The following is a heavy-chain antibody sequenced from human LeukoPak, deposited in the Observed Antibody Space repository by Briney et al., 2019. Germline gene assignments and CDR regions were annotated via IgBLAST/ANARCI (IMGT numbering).Heavy chain of an antibody. J-gene: IGHJ6*03. Sequence: ASVKVSCKASGYSFTNYGISWVRQAPGQGLEWMGWISAYNGNTNYAQKLQGRVTMTTDTSTSTAYMELRSLRSDDTAVYYCARDGLRYFDWLLWEVPEGAYYYYMDVWGKGTTVTISS. V-gene: IGHV1-18*01. D-gene: IGHD3-9*01. CDR3: ARDGLRYFDWLLWEVPEGAYYYYMDV. CDR2: ISAYNGNT. CDR1: GYSFTNYG.